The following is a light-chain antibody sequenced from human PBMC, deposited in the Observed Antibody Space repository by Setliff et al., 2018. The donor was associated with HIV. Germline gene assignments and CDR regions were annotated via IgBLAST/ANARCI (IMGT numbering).Light chain of an antibody. CDR2: EVS. CDR3: ASRTAGSTHYV. J-gene: IGLJ1*01. V-gene: IGLV2-18*02. CDR1: RSDVGYYNR. Sequence: QSALTQPPSVSGSPGQSVTISCTGTRSDVGYYNRVSWYQQPPGTVPRLMIYEVSSRPSGVPDRFSGSKSGNTASLTISGLQAEDEADYYCASRTAGSTHYVFGTGTKV.